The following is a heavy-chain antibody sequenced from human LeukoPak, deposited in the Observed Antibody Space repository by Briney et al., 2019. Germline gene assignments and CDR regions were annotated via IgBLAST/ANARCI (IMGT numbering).Heavy chain of an antibody. CDR2: INPNSGDT. D-gene: IGHD6-6*01. J-gene: IGHJ4*02. CDR1: GYTFTGYY. Sequence: APVKVSCKASGYTFTGYYLHWVQQAPGQGLEWMGWINPNSGDTNYAQKFQGRVTMTRDTSISTAYMELSRLRSDDTAVYFCARVYSSSLDYWGQGTLVTVSS. CDR3: ARVYSSSLDY. V-gene: IGHV1-2*02.